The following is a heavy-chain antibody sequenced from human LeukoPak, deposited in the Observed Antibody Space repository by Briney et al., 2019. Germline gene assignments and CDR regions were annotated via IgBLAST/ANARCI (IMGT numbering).Heavy chain of an antibody. J-gene: IGHJ3*02. Sequence: GASVKVSCKASGYTFTSYGISWVRQAPGQGLEWMGWISAYNGNTNYAQKLQGRVTMTTDTSTSTAYMELRSLRSDDTAVYYCARAPNVVDIVATVTFDIWGQGTMVTVSS. CDR3: ARAPNVVDIVATVTFDI. V-gene: IGHV1-18*01. CDR1: GYTFTSYG. D-gene: IGHD5-12*01. CDR2: ISAYNGNT.